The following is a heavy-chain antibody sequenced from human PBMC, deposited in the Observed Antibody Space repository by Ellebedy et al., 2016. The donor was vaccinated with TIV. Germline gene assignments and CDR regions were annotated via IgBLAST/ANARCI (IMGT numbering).Heavy chain of an antibody. CDR3: TKDGSGTMNF. CDR2: MNGDGNER. CDR1: GFPFSTSW. Sequence: GESLKISCAVSGFPFSTSWMSSVRQAPGQGLEWVANMNGDGNERYYVDSVEGRFTISRDNTRNSLYLQMNSLRADDTAVYYCTKDGSGTMNFWGQGTLVTVSS. J-gene: IGHJ4*02. D-gene: IGHD1-1*01. V-gene: IGHV3-7*01.